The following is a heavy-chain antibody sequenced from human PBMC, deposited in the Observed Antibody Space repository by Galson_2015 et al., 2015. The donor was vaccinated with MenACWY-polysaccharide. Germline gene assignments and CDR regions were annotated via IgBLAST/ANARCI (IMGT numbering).Heavy chain of an antibody. Sequence: SLRLSCAASGFSFSTYTMNWVRQAPGKGLEWVSHISSSGNIIYYADSVKGRFTISRDNVENSLYLQMNSLRAEDTALYYCVRSAFFDYWGQGNLVTVSS. CDR3: VRSAFFDY. CDR1: GFSFSTYT. J-gene: IGHJ4*02. V-gene: IGHV3-48*01. CDR2: ISSSGNII.